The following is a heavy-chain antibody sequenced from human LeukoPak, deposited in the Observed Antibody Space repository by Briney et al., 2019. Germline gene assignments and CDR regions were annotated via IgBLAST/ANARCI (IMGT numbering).Heavy chain of an antibody. J-gene: IGHJ4*02. CDR3: AKRNRIAVAGSVFDY. CDR2: ISGSGGST. CDR1: GFTFSSYA. V-gene: IGHV3-23*01. D-gene: IGHD6-19*01. Sequence: PGGSLRLSCAASGFTFSSYAMSWVRQAPGKGLEWVSAISGSGGSTYYADSVKGRFTISRDNSKNTLYLQMNSLRAEDTAVYYCAKRNRIAVAGSVFDYWGQGTLVTVPS.